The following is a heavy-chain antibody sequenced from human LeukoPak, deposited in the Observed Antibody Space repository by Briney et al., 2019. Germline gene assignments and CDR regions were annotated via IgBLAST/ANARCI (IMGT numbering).Heavy chain of an antibody. D-gene: IGHD2-2*02. J-gene: IGHJ4*02. Sequence: SVKVSCKASGGTFSRYAISWVRQAPGQGLEWMGGIIPIFGTANYAQKFQGRVTITTDESTSTAYMELSSLRSEDTAVYYCARGDVVVPAAIPVFELFYWGQGTLVTVSS. CDR2: IIPIFGTA. CDR3: ARGDVVVPAAIPVFELFY. CDR1: GGTFSRYA. V-gene: IGHV1-69*05.